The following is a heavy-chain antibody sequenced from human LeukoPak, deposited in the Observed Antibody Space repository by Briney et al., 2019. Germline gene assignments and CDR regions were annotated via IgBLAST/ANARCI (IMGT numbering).Heavy chain of an antibody. V-gene: IGHV4-39*07. J-gene: IGHJ4*02. Sequence: SETLSLTCTVSGGSISSSSYYWGWIRQPPGEGLEWIGSIYYSGSTYYNPSLKSRVTISVDTSKNQFSLKLSSVTAADTAAYYCARVDYYDSRDYWGQGTLVTVSS. CDR1: GGSISSSSYY. CDR3: ARVDYYDSRDY. D-gene: IGHD3-22*01. CDR2: IYYSGST.